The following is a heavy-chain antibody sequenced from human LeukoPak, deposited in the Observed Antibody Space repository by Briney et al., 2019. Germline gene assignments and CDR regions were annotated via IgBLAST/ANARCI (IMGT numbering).Heavy chain of an antibody. Sequence: GGSLRLSCVTSGFSFSTYDMSWVRQAPGKGLEWVSGITANTRGSITYYADSVKGRFTISRDSSKDTLYLQMNSLRAEDTAVYYCASHTGRYYYGSGSYYFDYWGQGTLVTVSS. CDR1: GFSFSTYD. J-gene: IGHJ4*02. V-gene: IGHV3-23*01. CDR3: ASHTGRYYYGSGSYYFDY. D-gene: IGHD3-10*01. CDR2: ITANTRGSIT.